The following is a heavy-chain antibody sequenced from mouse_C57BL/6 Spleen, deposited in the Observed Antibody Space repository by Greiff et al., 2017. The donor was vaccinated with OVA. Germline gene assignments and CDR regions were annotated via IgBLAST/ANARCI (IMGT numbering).Heavy chain of an antibody. J-gene: IGHJ2*01. V-gene: IGHV7-3*01. CDR2: IRNKANGYTT. CDR1: GFTFTDYY. Sequence: EVKLMESGGGLVQPGGSLSLSCAASGFTFTDYYMSWVRQPPGKALEWLGFIRNKANGYTTEYSASVKGRFTISRDNSQSILYLQMNALGAEDSATYYCARLPFDYWGQGTTLTVSS. CDR3: ARLPFDY.